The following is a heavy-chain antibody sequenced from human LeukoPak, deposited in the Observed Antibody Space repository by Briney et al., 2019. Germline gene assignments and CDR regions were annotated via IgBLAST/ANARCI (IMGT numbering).Heavy chain of an antibody. CDR3: ARLASARNFDY. V-gene: IGHV5-51*01. D-gene: IGHD1-14*01. J-gene: IGHJ4*02. Sequence: GESLKISCQGSGYSFTNYWIGWVRQMPGKDLEWMGTFSPGDSDSRYSPSFRGQVTISADKSISTVYLQWSSLKASDTAMYYCARLASARNFDYWGQGTLVTVSS. CDR2: FSPGDSDS. CDR1: GYSFTNYW.